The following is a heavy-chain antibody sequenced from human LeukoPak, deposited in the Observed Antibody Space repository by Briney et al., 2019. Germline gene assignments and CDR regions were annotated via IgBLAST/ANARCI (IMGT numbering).Heavy chain of an antibody. V-gene: IGHV4-59*08. CDR3: AQTAGWPGFDF. Sequence: SETLSLTCSASGASTSDKYWSWIRQSPGRTLEWIGHIYNGRNTKYNPSLTSRVTISVDTSKNQFSLSLTSVTAADTAMYYCAQTAGWPGFDFWGPGALVTVSS. D-gene: IGHD6-19*01. CDR1: GASTSDKY. CDR2: IYNGRNT. J-gene: IGHJ4*02.